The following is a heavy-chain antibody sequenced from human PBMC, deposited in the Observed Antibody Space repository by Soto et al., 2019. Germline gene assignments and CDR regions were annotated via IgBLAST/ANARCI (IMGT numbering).Heavy chain of an antibody. CDR2: IYHSGST. V-gene: IGHV4-30-2*01. Sequence: SETLSLTCAVSGGSISSGGYSWSWMRQPPGKGLEWIGYIYHSGSTYYNPSLKSRVTISVDRSKNQFSLKLCSVTAADTAVYYCARVPDVWGQGTTVTVSS. CDR1: GGSISSGGYS. J-gene: IGHJ6*02. CDR3: ARVPDV.